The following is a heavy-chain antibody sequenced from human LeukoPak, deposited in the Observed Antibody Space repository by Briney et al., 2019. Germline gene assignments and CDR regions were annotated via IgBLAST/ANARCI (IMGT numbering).Heavy chain of an antibody. D-gene: IGHD2-2*01. CDR3: ARDASGYSSI. J-gene: IGHJ4*02. CDR2: ISSSSSYI. Sequence: GGSLRLSCAASGFTISSYSMKWVRQAPGKGLEWVSSISSSSSYIYYADSVKGRFTISRDNAKNSLYLQMNSLRAEDTAVYYCARDASGYSSIWGQGTLVTVSS. V-gene: IGHV3-21*01. CDR1: GFTISSYS.